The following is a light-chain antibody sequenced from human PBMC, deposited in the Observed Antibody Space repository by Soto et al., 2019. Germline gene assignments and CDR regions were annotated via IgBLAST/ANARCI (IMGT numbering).Light chain of an antibody. J-gene: IGKJ3*01. V-gene: IGKV1-9*01. CDR2: SAS. CDR3: QQVNGYPLT. Sequence: DIQLTQSPAFLSASAGDRVTITCRASPAIRSYLAWYQQKPGTAPKLLIHSASTLQSGVPSRFSGSGYGTEFTLTISSRQPDDFGTYYCQQVNGYPLTFGPGTKVEIK. CDR1: PAIRSY.